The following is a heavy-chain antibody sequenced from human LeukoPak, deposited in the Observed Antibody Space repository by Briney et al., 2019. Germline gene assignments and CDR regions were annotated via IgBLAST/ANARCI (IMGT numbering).Heavy chain of an antibody. J-gene: IGHJ4*02. Sequence: GGSLRLSCAVSGFPFSSYSMNWGRQAPGKGLEWVSYISASGSNIYYLDAVKGRFTVSRDNAMNSLFLQMDRPRAEDTAIYYCVRVKGTYFDFWGQGTPVTVSS. CDR1: GFPFSSYS. D-gene: IGHD1-1*01. CDR2: ISASGSNI. CDR3: VRVKGTYFDF. V-gene: IGHV3-48*01.